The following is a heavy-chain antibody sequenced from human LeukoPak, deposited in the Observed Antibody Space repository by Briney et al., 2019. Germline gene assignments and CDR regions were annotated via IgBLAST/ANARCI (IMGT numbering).Heavy chain of an antibody. D-gene: IGHD3-22*01. CDR3: AREGRGDYYDSSGYYRY. CDR1: GFTFSSYS. CDR2: ISSSSSYI. Sequence: GGSLRLSCAASGFTFSSYSMNWVRQAPGKGLEWVSSISSSSSYIYYVDSVVGRFTISRDNAKNSLYLQMNSLRAEDTAVYYCAREGRGDYYDSSGYYRYWGQGTLVTVSS. J-gene: IGHJ4*02. V-gene: IGHV3-21*01.